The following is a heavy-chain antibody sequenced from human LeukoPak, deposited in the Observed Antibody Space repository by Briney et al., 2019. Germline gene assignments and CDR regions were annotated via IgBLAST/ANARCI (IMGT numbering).Heavy chain of an antibody. CDR3: ARHYGFWSGYQTRDY. CDR2: ISSSSSTI. CDR1: GLTFSSYS. J-gene: IGHJ4*02. Sequence: PGGSLRLSCAASGLTFSSYSMNWVRQAPGKGLEWVSYISSSSSTIYYADSVKGRFTISRDNAKNSLYLQMNSLRAEDTAVYYCARHYGFWSGYQTRDYWGQGTLVTVSS. V-gene: IGHV3-48*01. D-gene: IGHD3-3*01.